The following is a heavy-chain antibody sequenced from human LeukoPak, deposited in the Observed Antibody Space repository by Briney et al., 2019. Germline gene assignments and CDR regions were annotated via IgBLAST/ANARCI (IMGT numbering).Heavy chain of an antibody. J-gene: IGHJ4*02. CDR3: MVVTRG. CDR1: GFTFSSYA. D-gene: IGHD4-23*01. V-gene: IGHV3-74*01. Sequence: PGGSLRLSCAASGFTFSSYAMSWVRQAPGQGLLWVSRISSDGSTTNYADSVMGRFTISRDNAKNTLYLQMNSLKADDTAVYYCMVVTRGWGQGTQVTVSS. CDR2: ISSDGSTT.